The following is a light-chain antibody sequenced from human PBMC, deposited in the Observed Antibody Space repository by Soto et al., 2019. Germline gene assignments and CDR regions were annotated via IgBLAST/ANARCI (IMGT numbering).Light chain of an antibody. CDR2: SNN. Sequence: QSVLTQPPSASGTPGQRVTISCSGSSSNIGSNTVNWYQQLPGTAPKLLIYSNNQRPSGVPDRFSGSKSGTSASLAISGLQSEDEADYYCAAWDDSNNLVFGTGTKVTVL. CDR1: SSNIGSNT. J-gene: IGLJ1*01. V-gene: IGLV1-44*01. CDR3: AAWDDSNNLV.